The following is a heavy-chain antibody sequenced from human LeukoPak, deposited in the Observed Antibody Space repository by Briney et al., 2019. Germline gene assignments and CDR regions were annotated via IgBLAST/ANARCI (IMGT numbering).Heavy chain of an antibody. Sequence: PSETLSLTCTVSGGSISSYYWSWIRQPPGKGLEWIGYIYYSGSTNYNPSLKSRVTISVDTSKNQFSLKLSSVTAADTAVYYCARDPLTLYNYYMDVWGKGTTVTVSS. CDR3: ARDPLTLYNYYMDV. J-gene: IGHJ6*03. CDR1: GGSISSYY. V-gene: IGHV4-59*12. CDR2: IYYSGST. D-gene: IGHD3-9*01.